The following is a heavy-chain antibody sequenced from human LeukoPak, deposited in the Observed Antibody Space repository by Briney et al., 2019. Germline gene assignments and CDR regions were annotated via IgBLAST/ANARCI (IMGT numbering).Heavy chain of an antibody. V-gene: IGHV1-69*05. CDR1: GGTFSSYA. CDR3: ARCGSIAARYWFDP. Sequence: SVKVSCKASGGTFSSYAISWVRQAPGQGLEWMGGIIPIFGTAKYAQKFQGRVTITTDEYTSTAYVELSSLRSEDTAVYYCARCGSIAARYWFDPWGQGTLVTVSS. D-gene: IGHD6-6*01. CDR2: IIPIFGTA. J-gene: IGHJ5*02.